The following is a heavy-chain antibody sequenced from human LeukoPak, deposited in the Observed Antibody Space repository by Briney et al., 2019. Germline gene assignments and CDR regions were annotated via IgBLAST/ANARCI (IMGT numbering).Heavy chain of an antibody. CDR3: AKVGGSGWENWFDP. CDR1: GFTFDDYA. Sequence: PGGSLRLSCAASGFTFDDYAMHWVRQAPGKGLEWVSGISGNSGSIGYADSVKGRFTISRDNAKNSLYLQMNSLRAEDTALYYCAKVGGSGWENWFDPWGQGTLVTVSS. J-gene: IGHJ5*02. D-gene: IGHD6-19*01. V-gene: IGHV3-9*01. CDR2: ISGNSGSI.